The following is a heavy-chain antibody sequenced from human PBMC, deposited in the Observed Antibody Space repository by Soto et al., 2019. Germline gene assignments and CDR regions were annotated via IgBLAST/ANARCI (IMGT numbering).Heavy chain of an antibody. CDR1: GFTVSSNY. Sequence: GGSLRLSCAASGFTVSSNYMSWVRQAPGKGLEWVSVIYSGGSTYYADSVKGRFTISRDNSKNTLYLPMKSLRAEETAVYYCARDRYYGMDVWGQGTTVTVS. CDR2: IYSGGST. CDR3: ARDRYYGMDV. V-gene: IGHV3-53*01. J-gene: IGHJ6*02.